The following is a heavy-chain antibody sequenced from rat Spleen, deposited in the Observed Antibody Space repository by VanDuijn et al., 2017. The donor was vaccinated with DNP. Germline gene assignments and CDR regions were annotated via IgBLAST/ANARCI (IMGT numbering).Heavy chain of an antibody. V-gene: IGHV5-25*01. CDR2: ISHSDGIT. J-gene: IGHJ3*01. CDR1: GFTFSNYG. CDR3: ARWDSTGITTGFAY. Sequence: EVQLVESGGGLVQPGRSMKLSCAASGFTFSNYGMAWVRQAPTKGLEWVAMISHSDGITYYPDSVKGRFTISRDNAKSTLYLQMDSLRSEDTATYYCARWDSTGITTGFAYWGQGTLVTVSS. D-gene: IGHD1-9*01.